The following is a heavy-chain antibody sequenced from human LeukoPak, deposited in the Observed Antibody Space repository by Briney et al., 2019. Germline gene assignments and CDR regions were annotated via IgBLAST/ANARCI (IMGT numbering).Heavy chain of an antibody. V-gene: IGHV1-8*03. Sequence: ASVKVSCKASGYTFTSYDINWGRQATGHRLEWMGWMNTNSGNTGSAQKFQGRVTITRKTSLSTAYMELSRLRSEDTAVYYCARVPYGGNSDAFDIWGQGTMVTVSS. CDR2: MNTNSGNT. CDR1: GYTFTSYD. J-gene: IGHJ3*02. D-gene: IGHD4-23*01. CDR3: ARVPYGGNSDAFDI.